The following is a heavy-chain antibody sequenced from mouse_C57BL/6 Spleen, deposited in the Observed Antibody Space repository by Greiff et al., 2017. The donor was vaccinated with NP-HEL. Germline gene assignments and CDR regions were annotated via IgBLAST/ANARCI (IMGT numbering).Heavy chain of an antibody. V-gene: IGHV3-6*01. CDR2: ISYDGSN. J-gene: IGHJ4*01. Sequence: EVKVEESGPGLVKPSHSLSLTCSVTGYSITSGYYWNWIRQFPGNKLEWMGYISYDGSNNYNPSLKNRNSITRDTSNNPFFLQLNSVTTEDTATYYGARACGRYCYAMDYWGQGTSVTVSS. CDR3: ARACGRYCYAMDY. CDR1: GYSITSGYY.